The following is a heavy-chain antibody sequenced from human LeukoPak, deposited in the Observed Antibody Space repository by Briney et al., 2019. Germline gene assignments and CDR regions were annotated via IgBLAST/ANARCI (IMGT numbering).Heavy chain of an antibody. J-gene: IGHJ4*02. D-gene: IGHD6-19*01. CDR1: GFTFSSYG. CDR3: AKDEGSSGWVEMYY. Sequence: GGTLRLSCAASGFTFSSYGMSCVRQAPGKGLEWVSAISGSGGSTYCAASVKGRFTLYRDNTKSTMYLQMTSLRAEDTAVYYCAKDEGSSGWVEMYYRGQGTLVTVSS. V-gene: IGHV3-23*01. CDR2: ISGSGGST.